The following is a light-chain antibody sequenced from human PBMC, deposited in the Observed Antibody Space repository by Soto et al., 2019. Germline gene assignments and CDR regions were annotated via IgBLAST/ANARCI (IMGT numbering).Light chain of an antibody. Sequence: QSVLTQPASVSRSPGQSITISCTGTSSYVGAYDYVSWYQQHPDKAPKLMIYEVSNRPSGVSNRFSGSKSVNTATLTISGLQAEDEADYYCSSYTSSSTRVFGNGTKVTVL. CDR3: SSYTSSSTRV. J-gene: IGLJ1*01. CDR1: SSYVGAYDY. CDR2: EVS. V-gene: IGLV2-14*03.